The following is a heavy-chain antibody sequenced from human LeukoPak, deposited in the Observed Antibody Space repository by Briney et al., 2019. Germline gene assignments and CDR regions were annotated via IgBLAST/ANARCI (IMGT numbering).Heavy chain of an antibody. D-gene: IGHD6-6*01. V-gene: IGHV4-38-2*01. J-gene: IGHJ6*03. Sequence: PSEILSLTCAVPGYSISSADYWGWIRQPPGKGREWIGSILQSGSSYSDPSLKMRLPISVDTSKNHFSLKLSSVPAAATAVYYSARQGESSSSPPNYYYYYYMDVWGKGTTVTVSS. CDR2: ILQSGSS. CDR1: GYSISSADY. CDR3: ARQGESSSSPPNYYYYYYMDV.